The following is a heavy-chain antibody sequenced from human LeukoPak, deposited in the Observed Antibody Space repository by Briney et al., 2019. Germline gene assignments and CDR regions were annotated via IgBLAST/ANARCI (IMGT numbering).Heavy chain of an antibody. J-gene: IGHJ4*02. D-gene: IGHD1-26*01. CDR1: GYTFTGHY. CDR2: INPNTGGT. V-gene: IGHV1-2*02. CDR3: ARDRVKIVGATQPGDY. Sequence: GASVKVSCKASGYTFTGHYIHWVRQAPGQGPEWMGWINPNTGGTNHAQKFQGRTTMTRDTSISTAYMELSRLISDDTAVYYCARDRVKIVGATQPGDYWGQGTLVTVSS.